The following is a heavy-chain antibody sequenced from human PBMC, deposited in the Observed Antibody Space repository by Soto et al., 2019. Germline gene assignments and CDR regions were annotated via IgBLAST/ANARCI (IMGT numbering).Heavy chain of an antibody. CDR3: ARHHIEHYGMDV. CDR1: GGTFSSYA. V-gene: IGHV1-69*13. J-gene: IGHJ6*02. Sequence: GASVKVSCKASGGTFSSYAISWVRQAPGQGLEWMGGIIPIFGTANYAQKFQGRVTITADESTSTAYMELSSLRSEDTAVYYCARHHIEHYGMDVCGQGTTVTVSS. CDR2: IIPIFGTA.